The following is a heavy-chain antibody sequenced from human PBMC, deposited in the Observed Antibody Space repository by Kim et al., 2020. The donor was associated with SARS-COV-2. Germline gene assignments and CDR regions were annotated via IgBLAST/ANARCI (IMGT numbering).Heavy chain of an antibody. CDR3: ARQYYYDPPLWNYYYYMDV. Sequence: SRVTISVETSKNQFSLKLSSVTAADTAVYYCARQYYYDPPLWNYYYYMDVWGKGTTVTVSS. V-gene: IGHV4-59*08. J-gene: IGHJ6*03. D-gene: IGHD3-22*01.